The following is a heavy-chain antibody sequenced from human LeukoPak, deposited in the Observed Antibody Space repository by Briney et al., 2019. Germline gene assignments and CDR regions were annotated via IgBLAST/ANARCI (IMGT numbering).Heavy chain of an antibody. V-gene: IGHV4-30-4*01. Sequence: SQTLSLTCTVSGGSISSGDYYWSWIRQPPGKGLEWIGYIYYSGSTYYNPSLKSRVTISVDTSKNQFSLKLSSVTAADTAVYYCARETLVGSWFDPWGQGTLVTVSS. CDR3: ARETLVGSWFDP. J-gene: IGHJ5*02. D-gene: IGHD2-15*01. CDR1: GGSISSGDYY. CDR2: IYYSGST.